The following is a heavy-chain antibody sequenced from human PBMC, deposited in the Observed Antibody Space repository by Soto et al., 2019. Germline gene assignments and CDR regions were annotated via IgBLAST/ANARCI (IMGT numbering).Heavy chain of an antibody. D-gene: IGHD6-13*01. CDR1: GGSISSSSYY. J-gene: IGHJ4*02. CDR3: ARLEQQLVLDY. V-gene: IGHV4-39*01. CDR2: IYYSGST. Sequence: QLQLQESVPGLVKPSETLSLTCTVSGGSISSSSYYWGWIRQPPGKGLEWIGSIYYSGSTYYNPSLKSRVTISVDTSKNQCSLKLSSVTAADTAVYYCARLEQQLVLDYWGQGTLVTVSS.